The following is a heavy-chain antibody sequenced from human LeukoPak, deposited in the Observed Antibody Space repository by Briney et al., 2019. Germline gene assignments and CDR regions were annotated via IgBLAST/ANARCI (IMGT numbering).Heavy chain of an antibody. D-gene: IGHD3-22*01. Sequence: SETLSLTCTVSGGSISSYYWSWIRQPPGKGLEWIGYIYYSGSTNYNPSLKSRVTISVDTSKNQFSLKLSSVTAADTAVYYCARDSGSGYDSSGYYYWGQGTLVTVSS. CDR1: GGSISSYY. V-gene: IGHV4-59*01. CDR2: IYYSGST. CDR3: ARDSGSGYDSSGYYY. J-gene: IGHJ4*02.